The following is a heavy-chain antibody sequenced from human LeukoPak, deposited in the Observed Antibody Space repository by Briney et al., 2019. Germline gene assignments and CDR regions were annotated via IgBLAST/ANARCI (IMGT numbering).Heavy chain of an antibody. Sequence: GGSLTLSCRASGYTFSDYTMNGVRQAAWKGAELISYISSGGSVMHYADSVKGRFTISRDNVEKLLYLQMNRLRVEDTAVYYCTRDLEYWGQGVLVTVSS. V-gene: IGHV3-48*01. J-gene: IGHJ4*02. CDR1: GYTFSDYT. CDR3: TRDLEY. CDR2: ISSGGSVM.